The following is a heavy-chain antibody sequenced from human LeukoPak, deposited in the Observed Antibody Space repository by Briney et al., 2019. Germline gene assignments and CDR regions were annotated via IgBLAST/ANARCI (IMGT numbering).Heavy chain of an antibody. D-gene: IGHD3-16*02. J-gene: IGHJ6*02. CDR3: AKSGVIDVVPTPFYEYCGMDA. CDR2: ISGSGGST. CDR1: GFTFSSYA. V-gene: IGHV3-23*01. Sequence: GGSLRLSCAASGFTFSSYAMSWVRQAPGKGLEWVSAISGSGGSTYYADSVKGRLTISRDNSKNTLYLQMNSLRAEDTAVYYCAKSGVIDVVPTPFYEYCGMDAWGQRTTGT.